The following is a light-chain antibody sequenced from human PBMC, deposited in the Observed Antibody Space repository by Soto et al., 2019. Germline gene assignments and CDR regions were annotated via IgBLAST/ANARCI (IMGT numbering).Light chain of an antibody. CDR1: QSIRSW. CDR2: DAY. J-gene: IGKJ4*01. V-gene: IGKV1-5*01. CDR3: QQYESYSPLT. Sequence: DIPMTQSPSILSASVGDIVTITCRASQSIRSWLAWYQQKPGKAPKLLIYDAYSLESGVPSRFSGRRSGTECTLTIACLQHEDFATYYCQQYESYSPLTFGGGNKVEIK.